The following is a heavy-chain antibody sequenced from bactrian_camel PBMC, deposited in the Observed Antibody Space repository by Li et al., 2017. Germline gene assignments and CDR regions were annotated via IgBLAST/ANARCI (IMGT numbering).Heavy chain of an antibody. CDR1: GFDFSRYW. J-gene: IGHJ4*01. D-gene: IGHD6*01. Sequence: HVQLVESGGGSVRPGGTLRLSCVASGFDFSRYWMYWVRQAPGKGLEWVSGIYSEGGTIRYADPVKGRFTISRDNTKNMLYLQMNSLKSEDTALYYCAKASSGRYGVSSPLTEYKYWGQGTQVTVS. V-gene: IGHV3S1*01. CDR2: IYSEGGTI. CDR3: AKASSGRYGVSSPLTEYKY.